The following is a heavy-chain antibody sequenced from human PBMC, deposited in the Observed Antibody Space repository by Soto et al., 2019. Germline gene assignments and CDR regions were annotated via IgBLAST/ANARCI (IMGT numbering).Heavy chain of an antibody. CDR2: INPTTGGT. CDR1: GYNFPGNY. D-gene: IGHD2-2*01. V-gene: IGHV1-2*02. CDR3: ARGYCSSSGCSHYFDY. J-gene: IGHJ4*02. Sequence: ASVKVSCKASGYNFPGNYMHWVGQAPGQGLEWMALINPTTGGTSYAQKFQGRVTMTWDTSISTAYMELSRLTSDDTAIYYCARGYCSSSGCSHYFDYWGQGTLVTVSS.